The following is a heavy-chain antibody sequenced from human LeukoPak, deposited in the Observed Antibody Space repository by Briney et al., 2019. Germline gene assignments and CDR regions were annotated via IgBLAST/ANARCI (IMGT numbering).Heavy chain of an antibody. D-gene: IGHD3-22*01. J-gene: IGHJ6*02. CDR1: GFTFDDYA. Sequence: GRSLRLSCAASGFTFDDYAMHWVRQAPGKGLEWVSGISWNSGSIAYADSVKGRFTISRDNAKNSLYLQMNSLRAEDTALYYCAKEYYYDSSGPLDVWGQGTTVTVSS. CDR3: AKEYYYDSSGPLDV. V-gene: IGHV3-9*01. CDR2: ISWNSGSI.